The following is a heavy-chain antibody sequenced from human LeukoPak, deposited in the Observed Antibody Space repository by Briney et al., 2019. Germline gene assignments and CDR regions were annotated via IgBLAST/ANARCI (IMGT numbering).Heavy chain of an antibody. Sequence: SETLSLTCAVSGDSISSGGYSWSWIRQPPGKGLEWIGYIYHSGSTYYNPSLKSRVTISVDRSKNQFSLKLSSVTAADTAVYYCARGSPNFDYWGQGTLVTVSS. J-gene: IGHJ4*02. CDR1: GDSISSGGYS. CDR2: IYHSGST. CDR3: ARGSPNFDY. V-gene: IGHV4-30-2*01.